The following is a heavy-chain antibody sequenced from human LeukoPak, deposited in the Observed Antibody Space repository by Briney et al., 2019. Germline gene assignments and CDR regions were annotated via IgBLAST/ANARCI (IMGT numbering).Heavy chain of an antibody. J-gene: IGHJ5*02. V-gene: IGHV4-39*07. CDR3: ARDRRTTNWGSEWFDP. Sequence: PSETLSLTCTVSGGSISSYYWGWIRQPPGKGLEWIGSIYYSGSTYYNPSLKSRVTISVDTSENQFSLKLSSVTAADTAVYYCARDRRTTNWGSEWFDPWGQGTLVTVSS. D-gene: IGHD7-27*01. CDR2: IYYSGST. CDR1: GGSISSYY.